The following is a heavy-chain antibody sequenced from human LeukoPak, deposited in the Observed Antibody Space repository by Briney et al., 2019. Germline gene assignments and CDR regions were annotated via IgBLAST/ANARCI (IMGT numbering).Heavy chain of an antibody. CDR1: GFTVSSNY. CDR3: ARDRRGSGSYNPYWYFDL. V-gene: IGHV3-53*01. CDR2: IYSGGST. J-gene: IGHJ2*01. D-gene: IGHD3-10*01. Sequence: GGSLRLSCAASGFTVSSNYMSWVRQAPGKGLEWVSVIYSGGSTYYADSVKGRFTISRDNSKNTLYLQMNSLRAEDTAVYYCARDRRGSGSYNPYWYFDLWGRGTLVTVSS.